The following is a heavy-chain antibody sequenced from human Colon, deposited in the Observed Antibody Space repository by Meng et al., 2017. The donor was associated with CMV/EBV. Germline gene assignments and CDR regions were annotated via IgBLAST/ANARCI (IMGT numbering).Heavy chain of an antibody. CDR1: GSSFSNYS. CDR3: VRGRVVGGG. Sequence: GGSLRLSCAASGSSFSNYSMSWVRQAPGKGLEWVSSITSSSGSIYYADSVKGRFTIFRDNAKNSLHLEMNSLRADDTAVYYCVRGRVVGGGWGQGTLVTVSS. D-gene: IGHD2-21*01. J-gene: IGHJ4*02. CDR2: ITSSSGSI. V-gene: IGHV3-48*04.